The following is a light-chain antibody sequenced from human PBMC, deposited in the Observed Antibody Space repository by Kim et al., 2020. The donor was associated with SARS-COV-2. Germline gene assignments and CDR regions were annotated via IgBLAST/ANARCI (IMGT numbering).Light chain of an antibody. CDR1: QSVSSSY. CDR2: GAS. CDR3: QQYGSSPYT. V-gene: IGKV3-20*01. J-gene: IGKJ2*01. Sequence: LSPGERATPPCRASQSVSSSYLAWYQQKTGPAPMLLIYGASSRATCLPDRFSGSGSGTDFTLTISRLEPEDFAVYYRQQYGSSPYTFGQGTKLEI.